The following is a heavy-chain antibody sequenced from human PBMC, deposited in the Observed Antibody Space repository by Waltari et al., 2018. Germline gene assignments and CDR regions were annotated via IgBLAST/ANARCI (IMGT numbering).Heavy chain of an antibody. CDR3: AGGEYSGTYYSYYYYMDV. CDR1: GGTFSSYA. D-gene: IGHD1-26*01. CDR2: IIPIFGPA. J-gene: IGHJ6*03. Sequence: QVQLVQSGAEVTKPGSSVKVSCQASGGTFSSYAISWVRQAPGQGLEWMGGIIPIFGPANYAQKFQGRVTITADESTSTAYMELSSLRSEDTAVYYCAGGEYSGTYYSYYYYMDVWGKGTTVTISS. V-gene: IGHV1-69*12.